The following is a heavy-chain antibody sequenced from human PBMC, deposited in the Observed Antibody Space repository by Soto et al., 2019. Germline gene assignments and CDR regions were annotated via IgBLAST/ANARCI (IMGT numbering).Heavy chain of an antibody. D-gene: IGHD2-15*01. Sequence: PSETLSLTCAVYGGSFSGYYWSWIRQPPGKGLEWIGEINHSGSTNYNPSLKSRVTISVDTSKNQFSLKLSSVTAADTAVYYCARRQPRIGYCSGGSCCAAWSYYYGMDVWGQGTTVTVSS. CDR1: GGSFSGYY. J-gene: IGHJ6*02. CDR2: INHSGST. V-gene: IGHV4-34*01. CDR3: ARRQPRIGYCSGGSCCAAWSYYYGMDV.